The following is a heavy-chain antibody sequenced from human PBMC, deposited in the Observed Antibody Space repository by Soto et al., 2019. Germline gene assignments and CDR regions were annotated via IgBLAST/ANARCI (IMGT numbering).Heavy chain of an antibody. CDR3: AFGEESRYYYSGMDV. D-gene: IGHD3-10*01. CDR1: GYTFTNYG. V-gene: IGHV1-18*01. Sequence: ASVKVSCKASGYTFTNYGISWVRQAPGQGLEWMGWISAYNGNTNYAQKLQGRVTMTTDTSTSTAYMELRSLRSDDTAVYYCAFGEESRYYYSGMDVWGQGTTVTVSS. CDR2: ISAYNGNT. J-gene: IGHJ6*02.